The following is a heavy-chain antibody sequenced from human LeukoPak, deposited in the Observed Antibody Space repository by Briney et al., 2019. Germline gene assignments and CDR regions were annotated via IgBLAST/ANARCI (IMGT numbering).Heavy chain of an antibody. J-gene: IGHJ4*02. Sequence: SETLSLTCTVSGVSISSSSYYWGWIRQPPGKGLEWIGSIYYSGSTYYNPSLKSRVTISVDTSKNQFSLKLSSVTAADTAVYYCARDRGWELLSLDYWGQGTLVTVSS. CDR1: GVSISSSSYY. D-gene: IGHD1-26*01. CDR3: ARDRGWELLSLDY. V-gene: IGHV4-39*02. CDR2: IYYSGST.